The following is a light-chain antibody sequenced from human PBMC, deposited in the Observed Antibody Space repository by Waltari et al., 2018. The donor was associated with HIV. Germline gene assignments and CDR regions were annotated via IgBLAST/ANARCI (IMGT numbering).Light chain of an antibody. V-gene: IGLV2-23*01. CDR2: EGT. CDR1: SSDVGSYNL. J-gene: IGLJ2*01. Sequence: QSALPQPASGSGSPGQSIPISCTGTSSDVGSYNLVSWYQQHPGKAPKRMFYEGTKRPAGVSNRFSGSKSGNTASLTISGLQAEDEADYYCYSYAGSPTLVFGGGTKLTVL. CDR3: YSYAGSPTLV.